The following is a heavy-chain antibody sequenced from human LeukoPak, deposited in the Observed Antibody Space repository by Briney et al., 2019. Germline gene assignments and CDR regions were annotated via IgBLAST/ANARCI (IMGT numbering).Heavy chain of an antibody. CDR3: ARGEARRRPFDC. CDR1: GGSISNYY. CDR2: IYYSGST. J-gene: IGHJ4*02. D-gene: IGHD6-6*01. Sequence: PSETLSLTCTVSGGSISNYYRSWIRQPPGKGLEWIGYIYYSGSTNYNPSLKSRVTISVDTSKNQFSLKLSSVTAADTAVYYCARGEARRRPFDCWGQGTLVTVSS. V-gene: IGHV4-59*01.